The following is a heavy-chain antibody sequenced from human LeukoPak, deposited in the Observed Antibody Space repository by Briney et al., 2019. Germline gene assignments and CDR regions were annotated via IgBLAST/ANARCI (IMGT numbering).Heavy chain of an antibody. CDR3: ARDTRITMIVVVTGELDY. D-gene: IGHD3-22*01. CDR1: GGTFSSYA. V-gene: IGHV1-69*04. J-gene: IGHJ4*02. Sequence: SVKVSCKASGGTFSSYAISWVRQAPGQGLEWMGRIIPIFGIANYAQKFQGRGTITADKSTSTAYMELSSLRSEDTAVYYCARDTRITMIVVVTGELDYWGQGTLVTVSS. CDR2: IIPIFGIA.